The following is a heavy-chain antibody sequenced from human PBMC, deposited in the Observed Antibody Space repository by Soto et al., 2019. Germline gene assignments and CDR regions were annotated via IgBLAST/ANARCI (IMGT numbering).Heavy chain of an antibody. CDR3: ARDLEWVGATDYYYYGMDV. J-gene: IGHJ6*02. Sequence: SVKVSCKASGGTFSSYAISWVRQAPGQGLEWMGGIIPIFGTANYAQKFQGRVTITADESTSTAYMELSSLRSEDTAVYYCARDLEWVGATDYYYYGMDVWGQGTTVTVSS. CDR1: GGTFSSYA. D-gene: IGHD1-26*01. V-gene: IGHV1-69*13. CDR2: IIPIFGTA.